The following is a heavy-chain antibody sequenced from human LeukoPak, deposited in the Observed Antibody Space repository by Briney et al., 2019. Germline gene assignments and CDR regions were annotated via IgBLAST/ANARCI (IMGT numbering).Heavy chain of an antibody. D-gene: IGHD2-2*03. CDR3: ARDGYCSSTSCYDAFDI. Sequence: PSETLSLTCTVSGGSISSGSYFWSWIRQPAGKGLECIGRIYTSGSTNYNPSLKSRVTISVDTSKNQFSLKLSSVTAADTAVYYCARDGYCSSTSCYDAFDIWGQGTMVTVSS. J-gene: IGHJ3*02. CDR2: IYTSGST. V-gene: IGHV4-61*02. CDR1: GGSISSGSYF.